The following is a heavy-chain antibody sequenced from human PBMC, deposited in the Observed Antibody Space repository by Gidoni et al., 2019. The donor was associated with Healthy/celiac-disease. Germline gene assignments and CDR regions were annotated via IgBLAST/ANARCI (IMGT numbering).Heavy chain of an antibody. CDR2: INPNSGGT. CDR3: ARTNCSGGSCYFPFDY. V-gene: IGHV1-2*02. CDR1: GYTFTGYY. J-gene: IGHJ4*02. Sequence: QVQLVQSGAEVKKPGASVKVSCKASGYTFTGYYMHWVRQAPGQGLEWMGWINPNSGGTNYAQKFQGRVTMTRDTSISTAYMELSRLRSDDTAVYYCARTNCSGGSCYFPFDYWGQGTLVTVSS. D-gene: IGHD2-15*01.